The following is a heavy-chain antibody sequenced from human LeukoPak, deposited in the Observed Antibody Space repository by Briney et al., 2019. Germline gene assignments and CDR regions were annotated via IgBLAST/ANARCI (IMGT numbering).Heavy chain of an antibody. CDR1: GFTFSSYS. Sequence: GGSLRLSCAASGFTFSSYSMNWVRQAPGKGLEWVSYISSSSSTIYYADSVKGRFTISRDNAKNSLYLQMNSLRAEDTAVYYCARAREYDILTGYYFDYWGQGTLVTVSS. CDR3: ARAREYDILTGYYFDY. D-gene: IGHD3-9*01. J-gene: IGHJ4*02. V-gene: IGHV3-48*04. CDR2: ISSSSSTI.